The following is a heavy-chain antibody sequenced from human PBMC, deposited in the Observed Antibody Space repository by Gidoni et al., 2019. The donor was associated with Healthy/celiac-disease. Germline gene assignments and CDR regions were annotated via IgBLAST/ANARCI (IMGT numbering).Heavy chain of an antibody. CDR2: IAEDGSNK. Sequence: QVQLVESGGGVVQPGRSLRLSCAASGFTFSSYAMHWVRQGPGKGLEWVAVIAEDGSNKDYADSVKGRFTISRDNSKNKLYLQMNSLRAEETAVYYCASPSNSDYDSLTGCCDYWGQGTLVTVSS. CDR3: ASPSNSDYDSLTGCCDY. D-gene: IGHD3-9*01. CDR1: GFTFSSYA. V-gene: IGHV3-30-3*01. J-gene: IGHJ4*02.